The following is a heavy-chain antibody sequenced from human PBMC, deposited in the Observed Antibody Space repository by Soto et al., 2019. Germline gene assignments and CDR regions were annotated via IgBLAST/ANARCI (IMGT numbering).Heavy chain of an antibody. D-gene: IGHD3-10*01. CDR3: ARDVMVRGGYSGMDV. CDR1: GGSISSYY. Sequence: QVQLQESGPGLVKPSETLSLTRTVSGGSISSYYWSWIRQPPGKGREWIGYISYTGSTNYNPSLKSRVTISVDTSKNQFSLKLSSVTAADTAVYYCARDVMVRGGYSGMDVWGQGTTVTVSS. CDR2: ISYTGST. J-gene: IGHJ6*02. V-gene: IGHV4-59*01.